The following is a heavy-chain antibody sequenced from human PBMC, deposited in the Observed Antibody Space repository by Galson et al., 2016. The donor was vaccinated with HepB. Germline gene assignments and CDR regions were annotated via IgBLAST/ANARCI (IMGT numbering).Heavy chain of an antibody. Sequence: TLSLTCTVSGGSISNSNNYWGWIRQPPGKGLEWIGSFYYSGSTYYNPSLKSRVSISLDTSKNQFSLKLSSVTAADTAVYYCARDGGNNYYYHGMDVWGQGTTVTVSS. CDR3: ARDGGNNYYYHGMDV. V-gene: IGHV4-39*07. CDR1: GGSISNSNNY. CDR2: FYYSGST. J-gene: IGHJ6*02. D-gene: IGHD1-14*01.